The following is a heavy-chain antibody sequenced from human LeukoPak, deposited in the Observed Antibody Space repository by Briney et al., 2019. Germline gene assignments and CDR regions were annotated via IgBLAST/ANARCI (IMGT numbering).Heavy chain of an antibody. D-gene: IGHD2-15*01. V-gene: IGHV3-23*01. J-gene: IGHJ6*03. CDR3: ARLLPSLNYMDV. CDR2: ISGSGGST. CDR1: GFSISSYA. Sequence: PGGSLRLSFAASGFSISSYAMSWVRQAPGKGLEWVSAISGSGGSTYYADSVKGRFTISRDNSKNTLSLQMNSLRAEDTAVYYCARLLPSLNYMDVWGKGTTVTVSS.